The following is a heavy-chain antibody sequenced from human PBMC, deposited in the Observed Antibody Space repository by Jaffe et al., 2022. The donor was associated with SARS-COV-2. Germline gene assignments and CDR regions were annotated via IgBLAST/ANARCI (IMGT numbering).Heavy chain of an antibody. CDR2: IYHSGST. Sequence: QVQLQESGPGLVKPSETLSLTCTVSGYSISSGYYWGWIRQPPGKGLEWIGSIYHSGSTYYNPSLKSRVTISVDTSKNQFSLKLSSVTAADTAVYYCARNSMVRGVIINWFDPWGQGTLVTVSS. D-gene: IGHD3-10*01. J-gene: IGHJ5*02. CDR1: GYSISSGYY. V-gene: IGHV4-38-2*02. CDR3: ARNSMVRGVIINWFDP.